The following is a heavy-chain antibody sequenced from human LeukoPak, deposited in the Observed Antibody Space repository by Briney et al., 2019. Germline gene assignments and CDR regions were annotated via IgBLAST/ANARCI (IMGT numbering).Heavy chain of an antibody. J-gene: IGHJ6*02. CDR2: IYHSGST. D-gene: IGHD1-1*01. CDR3: ASIQKGYYYGMDV. Sequence: PSQTLSLTCTVSGGSISSGGYYWSWIRQPPGKGLEWIGYIYHSGSTYYNPSLKSRVTISVDRSKNQFSVKLSSVTAADTAVYYCASIQKGYYYGMDVWGQGTTVTVSS. V-gene: IGHV4-30-2*01. CDR1: GGSISSGGYY.